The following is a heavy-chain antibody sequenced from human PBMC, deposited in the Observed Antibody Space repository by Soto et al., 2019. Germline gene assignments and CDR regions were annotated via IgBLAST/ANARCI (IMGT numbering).Heavy chain of an antibody. CDR2: IYYSGST. Sequence: LSLTCTVSGGSISSSSYYWGWIRQPPGKGLEWIGSIYYSGSTYYNPSLKSRVTISVDTSKNQFSLQLSSVTAADTAVFYCARGLWSGSTYYYWFMDVWGKGTTVTVSS. CDR1: GGSISSSSYY. J-gene: IGHJ6*03. V-gene: IGHV4-39*01. CDR3: ARGLWSGSTYYYWFMDV. D-gene: IGHD3-3*01.